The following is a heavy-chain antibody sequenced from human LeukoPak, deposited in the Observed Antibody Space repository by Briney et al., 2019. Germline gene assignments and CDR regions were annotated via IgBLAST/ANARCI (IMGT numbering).Heavy chain of an antibody. D-gene: IGHD2-21*02. Sequence: SETLSLTCTVSGGSISSSSYYWGWIRQPPGKGLEWIGSIYYSGSTYYNPSLKSRVTISVDTSKNQFSLKLSSVTAADTAVYYCARGPPYIVVVTAIGFFDYWGQGTLVTVSS. CDR2: IYYSGST. CDR1: GGSISSSSYY. V-gene: IGHV4-39*07. CDR3: ARGPPYIVVVTAIGFFDY. J-gene: IGHJ4*02.